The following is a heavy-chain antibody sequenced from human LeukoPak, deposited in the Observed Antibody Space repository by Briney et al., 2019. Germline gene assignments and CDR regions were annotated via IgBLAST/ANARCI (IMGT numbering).Heavy chain of an antibody. CDR2: IKSDGSWT. V-gene: IGHV3-74*01. CDR1: GFTLSNCW. J-gene: IGHJ4*02. CDR3: VRDGDGYNFDY. Sequence: GGSLRLSCAASGFTLSNCWMHWVRQAPGKGLVWVSRIKSDGSWTNYADSVKGRFTISRDNAKRTLYLQMNSLRAEDTAVYYCVRDGDGYNFDYWGQGTLVTVSS. D-gene: IGHD5-24*01.